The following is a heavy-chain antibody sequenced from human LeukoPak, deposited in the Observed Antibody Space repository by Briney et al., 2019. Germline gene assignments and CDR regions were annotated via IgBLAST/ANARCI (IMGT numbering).Heavy chain of an antibody. CDR2: IYYSGST. V-gene: IGHV4-59*01. Sequence: PSETLSLTCTVSGGSISSYYWSWIRQPPGKGLEWMGYIYYSGSTDYNPSLRSRVTISVDTSKSQFSLKLSSVTAADTAVYYCASGRGLYSFYAFDIWGQGTMVTVSS. J-gene: IGHJ3*02. CDR1: GGSISSYY. CDR3: ASGRGLYSFYAFDI. D-gene: IGHD5-18*01.